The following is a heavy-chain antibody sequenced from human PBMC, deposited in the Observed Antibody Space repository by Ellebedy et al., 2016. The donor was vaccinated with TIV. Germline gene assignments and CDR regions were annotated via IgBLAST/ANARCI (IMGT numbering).Heavy chain of an antibody. J-gene: IGHJ6*02. CDR3: ARARITLVRGRISYYYYNGMDV. D-gene: IGHD3-10*01. Sequence: SQTLSLTCXISGDSVSSDNAAWNWIRQSPSRGLEWLGRTFYRSKWYSDYAVSVKSRIIINPDTSKNQVSLQLNSVTPEDTAVYYCARARITLVRGRISYYYYNGMDVWGQGTTVTVSS. V-gene: IGHV6-1*01. CDR2: TFYRSKWYS. CDR1: GDSVSSDNAA.